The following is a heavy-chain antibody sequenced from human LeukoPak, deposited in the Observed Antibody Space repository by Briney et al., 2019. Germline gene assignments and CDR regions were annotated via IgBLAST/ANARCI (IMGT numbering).Heavy chain of an antibody. CDR1: GFTFNTFA. Sequence: PGGSLRLSCAASGFTFNTFAMSWVRQAPGKGLEWVSVISGSGGRTYYADSVKGRFTISRENAKNSLYLQMNSLRAEDTAVYYCARDHPYYYYYGMDVWGQGTTVTVSS. V-gene: IGHV3-23*01. J-gene: IGHJ6*02. CDR2: ISGSGGRT. CDR3: ARDHPYYYYYGMDV.